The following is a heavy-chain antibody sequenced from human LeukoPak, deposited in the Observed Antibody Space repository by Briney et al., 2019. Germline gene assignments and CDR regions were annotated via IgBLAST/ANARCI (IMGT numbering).Heavy chain of an antibody. CDR2: ISYDAINR. CDR3: AKDFRDYYDSNYFDY. D-gene: IGHD3-22*01. V-gene: IGHV3-30-3*01. CDR1: GFTFSSYA. Sequence: GGSLRLSCAASGFTFSSYAMHWVRQAPGKGLEWLAVISYDAINRYSADSVKGRFTVSRDNSKNTLYLQMNSLRAEDTAVYYCAKDFRDYYDSNYFDYWGQGTLVTVSS. J-gene: IGHJ4*02.